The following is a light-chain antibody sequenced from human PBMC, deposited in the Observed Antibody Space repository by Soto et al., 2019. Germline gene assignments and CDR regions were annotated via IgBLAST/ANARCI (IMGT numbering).Light chain of an antibody. CDR1: IGSKT. V-gene: IGLV3-21*02. Sequence: SYELTQAPSVSVAPGQTARITCGDIGSKTVHWYQQKPGQAPVLVVYDDSDRPSGIPDRFSGPNSGNTATLTISTVEAGDEAAYFCQVFDGNTDDVIFGGGTK. CDR3: QVFDGNTDDVI. J-gene: IGLJ2*01. CDR2: DDS.